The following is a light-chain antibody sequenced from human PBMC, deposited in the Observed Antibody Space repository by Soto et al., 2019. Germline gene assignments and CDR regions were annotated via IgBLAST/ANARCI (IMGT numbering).Light chain of an antibody. Sequence: QSALTQPPSASGSPGQSVTISCTGSSSDVGHSNFVSWYQQHPGKGPKLIIYEVSKRPSRVPDRFSGSKSGNTASLSVSGLQDEDEADYFCNAQADNGKHVFGTGTKLTVL. J-gene: IGLJ1*01. V-gene: IGLV2-8*01. CDR2: EVS. CDR1: SSDVGHSNF. CDR3: NAQADNGKHV.